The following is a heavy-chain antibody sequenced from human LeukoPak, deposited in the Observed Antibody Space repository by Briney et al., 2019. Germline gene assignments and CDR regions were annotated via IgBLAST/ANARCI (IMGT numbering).Heavy chain of an antibody. CDR3: AGGDGDYYYYYMDV. V-gene: IGHV4-59*01. J-gene: IGHJ6*03. D-gene: IGHD4-17*01. CDR2: INYSGNT. Sequence: SETLSLTCTVSGDSISSYYWSWIRQPPGKGLEWMGYINYSGNTNYNPSLKSRVTISVDTSKNQFSLRLTSVTAADTAVYYCAGGDGDYYYYYMDVWGKGTTVTVSS. CDR1: GDSISSYY.